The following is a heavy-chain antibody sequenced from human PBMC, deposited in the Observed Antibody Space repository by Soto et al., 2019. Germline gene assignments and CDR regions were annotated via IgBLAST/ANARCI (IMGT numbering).Heavy chain of an antibody. Sequence: SEPLSLTSAVSGGSISSGGYSWSWIRQPPGKGLEWIGYIYHSGSTYYNPSLKSRVTISVDRSKNQFSLKLSSVTAADTAVYYCASFHYYDSSGPYLDYWGQGTLVTVSS. J-gene: IGHJ4*02. CDR3: ASFHYYDSSGPYLDY. CDR1: GGSISSGGYS. D-gene: IGHD3-22*01. V-gene: IGHV4-30-2*01. CDR2: IYHSGST.